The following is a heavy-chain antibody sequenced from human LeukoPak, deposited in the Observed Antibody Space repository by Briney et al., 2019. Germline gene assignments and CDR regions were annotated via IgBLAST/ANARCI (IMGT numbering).Heavy chain of an antibody. Sequence: TLSLTCTVSGGSISSGDYYWSWIRQPPGKGLEWIGYIYYSGGTYYNPSLKSRVTISVDTSKNQFSLKLSSVTAADTAVYYCAREQGSTSHHNWFDPWGQGTLVTVSS. D-gene: IGHD2-2*01. CDR2: IYYSGGT. V-gene: IGHV4-30-4*08. J-gene: IGHJ5*02. CDR3: AREQGSTSHHNWFDP. CDR1: GGSISSGDYY.